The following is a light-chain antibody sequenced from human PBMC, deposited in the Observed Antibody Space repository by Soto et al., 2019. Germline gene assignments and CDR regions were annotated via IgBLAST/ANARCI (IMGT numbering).Light chain of an antibody. V-gene: IGKV3D-15*01. CDR1: QSISSN. CDR3: QQYHNSPLT. J-gene: IGKJ4*01. Sequence: EIVMTQSPATLSVSPGERATLSCRASQSISSNLAWYQQKPGQAPRLLIYGASTRATGIPARFSGSGSGTEFTLIISSLQSEDFAVYYCQQYHNSPLTFGGGTNVDIK. CDR2: GAS.